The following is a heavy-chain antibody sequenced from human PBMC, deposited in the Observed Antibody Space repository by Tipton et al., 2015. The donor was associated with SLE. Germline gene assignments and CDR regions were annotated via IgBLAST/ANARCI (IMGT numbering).Heavy chain of an antibody. Sequence: TLSLTCTVSGGSISSHYWSWIRQPPGKGLEWIGYIYYSGSTNYNPSLKSRVTISVDTSKNQFSLKLSSVTAADTAVYYCARVRESRYFDLWGRGTLVTVS. CDR3: ARVRESRYFDL. CDR1: GGSISSHY. V-gene: IGHV4-59*11. J-gene: IGHJ2*01. CDR2: IYYSGST.